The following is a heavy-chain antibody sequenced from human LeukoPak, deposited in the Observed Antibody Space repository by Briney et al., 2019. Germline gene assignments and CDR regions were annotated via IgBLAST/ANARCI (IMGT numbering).Heavy chain of an antibody. Sequence: GGSLRLSCGASGFTFSSFGMSWVRQAPGEGREWVSTISGSGDHTYYADSVKGRFTISRHHSKHTLYLKMNSLRAEDTAVYYCAGDRGGAYDFWSGYYTGYFDYWGQGTLVPVSS. CDR2: ISGSGDHT. CDR3: AGDRGGAYDFWSGYYTGYFDY. D-gene: IGHD3-3*01. J-gene: IGHJ4*02. CDR1: GFTFSSFG. V-gene: IGHV3-23*01.